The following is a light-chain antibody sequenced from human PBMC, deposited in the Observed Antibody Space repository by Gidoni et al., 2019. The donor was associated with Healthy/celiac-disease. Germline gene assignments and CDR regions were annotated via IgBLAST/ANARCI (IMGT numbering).Light chain of an antibody. CDR1: QTVSANF. Sequence: IVFTQSPGTLSVSPGERATLFCRATQTVSANFLAWYQQKPGQPPTLLIYDASRRATGVPDRFSGSGSGTDFSLTINRLQTEDSALYYCQQYGAPPLTFGGGTRVEI. CDR2: DAS. CDR3: QQYGAPPLT. J-gene: IGKJ4*01. V-gene: IGKV3-20*01.